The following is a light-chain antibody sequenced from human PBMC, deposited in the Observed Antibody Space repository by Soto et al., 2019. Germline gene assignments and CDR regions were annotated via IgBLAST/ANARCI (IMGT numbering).Light chain of an antibody. CDR3: QQRSNWPPIT. CDR1: QSVSSD. CDR2: DAS. V-gene: IGKV3-11*01. Sequence: EIVLTQSPATLSLSPGERDPLSCRASQSVSSDLACYQHKPGQAPRLLIYDASNRATGIPARFSGSGSGTDFTLTISSLEPEDFAVYYCQQRSNWPPITFGGGTKVEIK. J-gene: IGKJ4*01.